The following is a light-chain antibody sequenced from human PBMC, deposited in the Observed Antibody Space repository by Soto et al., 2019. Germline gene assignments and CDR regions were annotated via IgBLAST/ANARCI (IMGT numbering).Light chain of an antibody. V-gene: IGLV2-14*03. CDR3: SAYTVSRTYV. J-gene: IGLJ1*01. Sequence: QSVLPQPPSVSGSPGQSITISCTGTSSDVGAYNFVSWHQQHPRKATQLMIYNDYDRPSGISYRFSGSKSGNTASLTISGLQGEDEADYYCSAYTVSRTYVFGTGTKGTVL. CDR1: SSDVGAYNF. CDR2: NDY.